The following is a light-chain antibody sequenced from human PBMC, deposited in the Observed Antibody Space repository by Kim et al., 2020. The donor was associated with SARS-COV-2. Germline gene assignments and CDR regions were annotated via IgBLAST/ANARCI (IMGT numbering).Light chain of an antibody. V-gene: IGKV1-27*01. CDR2: AAS. Sequence: DIQMTQSPSSLSASVGDRVTITCRASQGISSYLAWYQQKPGKIPKVLIYAASTLKSGVPSRFSGSGSGTEFTLTITNLQREDVATYYCQKYSSAPLTFGGGTKVDIK. CDR3: QKYSSAPLT. J-gene: IGKJ4*01. CDR1: QGISSY.